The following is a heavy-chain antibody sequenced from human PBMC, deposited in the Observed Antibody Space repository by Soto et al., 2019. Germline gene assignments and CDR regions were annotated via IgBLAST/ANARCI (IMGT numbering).Heavy chain of an antibody. V-gene: IGHV1-18*01. CDR3: ARDLRSGTPDWFDP. J-gene: IGHJ5*02. CDR2: ISAYNGNT. D-gene: IGHD1-1*01. Sequence: GASAKVSCKASGYTFTSYGISWVRQAPGQGLKWMGWISAYNGNTNYAQKLQGRVTMTTDTSTSTAYMELRGLRSDDTAVYYCARDLRSGTPDWFDPWGQGTLVTVSS. CDR1: GYTFTSYG.